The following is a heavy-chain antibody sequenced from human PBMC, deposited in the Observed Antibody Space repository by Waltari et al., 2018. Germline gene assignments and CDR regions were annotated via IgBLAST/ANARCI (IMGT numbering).Heavy chain of an antibody. Sequence: EVLLVESGGGLVQPVGSLRLSCAASGFSFSTYWMNWARQAPGAGLVWVSRIKSDGSSTAYADSVKGRFTTSRDNAKNTLYLQMNSLRADDTAVYYCVRSAFLDVWGQGTTVTVSS. CDR2: IKSDGSST. D-gene: IGHD3-16*01. V-gene: IGHV3-74*01. CDR3: VRSAFLDV. J-gene: IGHJ6*02. CDR1: GFSFSTYW.